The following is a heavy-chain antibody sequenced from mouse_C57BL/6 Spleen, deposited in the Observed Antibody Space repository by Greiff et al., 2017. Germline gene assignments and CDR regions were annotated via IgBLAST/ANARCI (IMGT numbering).Heavy chain of an antibody. CDR3: ARRYSNYAMDY. CDR1: GYTFTSYW. Sequence: VQLQQPGAELVMPGASVKLSCKASGYTFTSYWMHWVKQRPGQGLEWIGEIDPSDSYTNYNQKFKGKSTLTVDKSSSTAYMQLSSLTSEDSAVYYCARRYSNYAMDYWGQGTSVTVSS. CDR2: IDPSDSYT. J-gene: IGHJ4*01. V-gene: IGHV1-69*01. D-gene: IGHD2-5*01.